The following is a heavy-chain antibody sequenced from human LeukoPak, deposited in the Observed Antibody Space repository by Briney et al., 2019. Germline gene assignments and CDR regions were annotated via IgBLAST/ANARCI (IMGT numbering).Heavy chain of an antibody. CDR1: GGSISSGGYY. J-gene: IGHJ5*02. Sequence: SQTLSLTCTVSGGSISSGGYYWSWIRQPPGKGLEWIGYIYHSGSTYYNPSLKSRVTISVDRSKNQFSLKLSSVTAADTAVYYCARDKQQLWFDPWGQGTLVTVSS. D-gene: IGHD6-13*01. V-gene: IGHV4-30-2*01. CDR2: IYHSGST. CDR3: ARDKQQLWFDP.